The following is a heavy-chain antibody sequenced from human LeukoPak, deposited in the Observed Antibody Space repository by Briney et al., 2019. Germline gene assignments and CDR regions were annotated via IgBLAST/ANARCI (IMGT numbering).Heavy chain of an antibody. V-gene: IGHV4-59*01. CDR3: ARLYYCSSTSCLDAFDI. J-gene: IGHJ3*02. D-gene: IGHD2-2*01. CDR1: GGSISGYY. Sequence: SETLSLTCNVSGGSISGYYWSWIRQPPGKGPEWTGYIYYSGSTNYNPSLKSRVTISVDTSKNQFSLKLSSVTAADTAVYYCARLYYCSSTSCLDAFDIWGQGTMVTVSS. CDR2: IYYSGST.